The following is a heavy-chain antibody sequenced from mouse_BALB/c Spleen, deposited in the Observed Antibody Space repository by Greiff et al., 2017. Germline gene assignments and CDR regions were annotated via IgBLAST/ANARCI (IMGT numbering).Heavy chain of an antibody. Sequence: EVKLVESGPELVKPGASVKMSCKASGYTFTSYVMHWVKQKPGQGLEWIGYINPYNDGTKYNEKFKGKATLTSDKSSSTAYMELSSLTSEDSAVYYCARPGSSSDYAMDYWGQGTSVTVSS. D-gene: IGHD1-1*01. V-gene: IGHV1-14*01. CDR3: ARPGSSSDYAMDY. J-gene: IGHJ4*01. CDR2: INPYNDGT. CDR1: GYTFTSYV.